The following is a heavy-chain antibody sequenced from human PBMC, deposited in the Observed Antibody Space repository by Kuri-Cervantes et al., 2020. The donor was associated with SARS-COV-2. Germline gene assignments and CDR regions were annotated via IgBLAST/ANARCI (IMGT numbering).Heavy chain of an antibody. CDR3: VGGQAAGPRGFGY. CDR2: IKSKTGGGTT. V-gene: IGHV3-15*01. CDR1: GFTFSNAW. J-gene: IGHJ4*02. Sequence: GESLKISCAASGFTFSNAWMSWVRQAPGKGLEWVGRIKSKTGGGTTDYAAPVKGRFTISRDDPKNTLYLQMNSLKTEDTAVYYCVGGQAAGPRGFGYWGQGTLVTVSS. D-gene: IGHD6-13*01.